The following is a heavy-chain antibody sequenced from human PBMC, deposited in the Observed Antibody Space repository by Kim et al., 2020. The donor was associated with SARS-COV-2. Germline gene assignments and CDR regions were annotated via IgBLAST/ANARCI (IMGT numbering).Heavy chain of an antibody. V-gene: IGHV4-30-4*01. CDR1: GGSISSGDHY. J-gene: IGHJ4*02. CDR2: IYYSGSA. CDR3: ARCHGGYCLFDF. D-gene: IGHD2-2*03. Sequence: SETLSLTCTVTGGSISSGDHYWGWIRQPPGKGLEWIGHIYYSGSAYLNQSPKSRVTRTADTSKNPFSLRLTSLTAADTAVYYCARCHGGYCLFDFWGQGTQVIVSS.